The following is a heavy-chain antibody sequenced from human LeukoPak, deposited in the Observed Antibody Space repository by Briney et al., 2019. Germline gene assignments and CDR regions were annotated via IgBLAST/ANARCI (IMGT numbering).Heavy chain of an antibody. CDR2: ISYDGSNK. D-gene: IGHD2-15*01. CDR1: GFTLSSYA. CDR3: ARGGYCSGGSCYPIYYYYYGMDV. V-gene: IGHV3-30-3*01. Sequence: GRSLRLSCAASGFTLSSYAMHWVRRAPGKGLEWVAVISYDGSNKYYADSVKGRFTISRDNSKNTLYLQMNSLRAEDTAVYYCARGGYCSGGSCYPIYYYYYGMDVWGQGTTVTVSS. J-gene: IGHJ6*02.